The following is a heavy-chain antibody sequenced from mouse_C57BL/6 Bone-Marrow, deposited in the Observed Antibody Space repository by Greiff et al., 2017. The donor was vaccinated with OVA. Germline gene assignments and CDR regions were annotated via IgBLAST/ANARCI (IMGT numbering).Heavy chain of an antibody. D-gene: IGHD1-1*01. CDR1: GYTFTSYW. J-gene: IGHJ3*01. CDR3: ARYGYYGSSYPFAY. CDR2: IDPSDSET. V-gene: IGHV1-52*01. Sequence: VQLQQPGAELVRPGSSVKLSCKASGYTFTSYWMHWVKQRPIQGLEWIGNIDPSDSETHYNQKFKDKATLTVDKSSSTAYMQLSSLTSEDSAVYYCARYGYYGSSYPFAYWGQGTLVTVSA.